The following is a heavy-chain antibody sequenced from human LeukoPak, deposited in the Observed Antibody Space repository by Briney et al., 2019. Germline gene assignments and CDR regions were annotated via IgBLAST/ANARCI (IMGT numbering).Heavy chain of an antibody. V-gene: IGHV3-23*01. CDR3: AKVRFDSSGYYYTYYYYGMDV. CDR2: ISGSGGDT. J-gene: IGHJ6*02. CDR1: GFTFDDYA. Sequence: GGSLRLSCAASGFTFDDYAMIWVRQAPGKGLEWVSGISGSGGDTYYADSVKGRFTVSRDNSKSTLYLQMTSLRAEDTAVYFCAKVRFDSSGYYYTYYYYGMDVWGQGTTVTVSS. D-gene: IGHD3-22*01.